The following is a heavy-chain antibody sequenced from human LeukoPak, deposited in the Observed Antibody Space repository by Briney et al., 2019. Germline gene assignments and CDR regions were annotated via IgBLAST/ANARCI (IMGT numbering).Heavy chain of an antibody. D-gene: IGHD3-22*01. V-gene: IGHV1-2*02. CDR1: GYTFTVYY. J-gene: IGHJ4*02. CDR3: ARAPQSMIVVVITYDY. CDR2: INTNSGGT. Sequence: ASVKVSCKASGYTFTVYYMHWVRQAPGQGLEWMGRINTNSGGTNYAQKFQGRVTMTRDTSISTAYMELRRLTSDDTAVYYCARAPQSMIVVVITYDYWGQGTLVTVSS.